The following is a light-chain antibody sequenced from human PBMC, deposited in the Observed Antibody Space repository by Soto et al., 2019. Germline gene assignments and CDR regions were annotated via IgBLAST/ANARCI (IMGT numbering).Light chain of an antibody. V-gene: IGLV2-8*01. J-gene: IGLJ1*01. CDR3: ISHVGHSNV. CDR1: SSDVGGSDY. Sequence: QSALTQPPSASGSPGQSVTISCPGTSSDVGGSDYVSWYQHHPGKAPKLMIYDVSKRPSGVPDRFSGSKSGNMASLTVSGLQAEDEADYYCISHVGHSNVFGTGTKLTVL. CDR2: DVS.